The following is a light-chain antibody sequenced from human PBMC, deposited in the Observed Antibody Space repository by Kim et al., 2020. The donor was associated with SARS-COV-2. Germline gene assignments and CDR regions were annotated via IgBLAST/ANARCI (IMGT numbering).Light chain of an antibody. J-gene: IGLJ1*01. CDR3: QVWDSSSDHPV. Sequence: APGKTGRIHCGGNNIGKKRVHWYQQKPGQAPVRVIYYDSDRPSGIPERFSGSNSGNTATLTISRVEAGDEADYYCQVWDSSSDHPVFGTGTKVTVL. V-gene: IGLV3-21*04. CDR1: NIGKKR. CDR2: YDS.